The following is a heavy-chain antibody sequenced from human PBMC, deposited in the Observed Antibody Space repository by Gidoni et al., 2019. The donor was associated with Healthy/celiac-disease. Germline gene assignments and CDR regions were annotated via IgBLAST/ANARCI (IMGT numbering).Heavy chain of an antibody. D-gene: IGHD1-26*01. CDR2: ISGSGGST. V-gene: IGHV3-23*01. CDR3: AKVGLVGATSGAFDI. Sequence: EVQLLESGGGLVQPGGSLRLSCAASGFTCRSYAMSWVRQAPGKGLEWVSAISGSGGSTYSADSVKGRFTISRDNSKNTLYLQMNSLRAEDTAVYYCAKVGLVGATSGAFDIWGQGTMVTVSS. CDR1: GFTCRSYA. J-gene: IGHJ3*02.